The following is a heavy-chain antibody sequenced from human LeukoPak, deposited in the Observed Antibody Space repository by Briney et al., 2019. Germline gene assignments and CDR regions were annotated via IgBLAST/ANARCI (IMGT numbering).Heavy chain of an antibody. CDR1: GGSFSGYY. Sequence: SETLSLTCAVYGGSFSGYYWSWIRQPPGKGLEWIGYIYYSGSTNYNPSLKSRVTISVDTSKNQFSLKLSSVTAADTAVYYCARGEGDIVVVPAATTWFDPWGQGTLVTVSS. CDR3: ARGEGDIVVVPAATTWFDP. J-gene: IGHJ5*02. D-gene: IGHD2-2*01. CDR2: IYYSGST. V-gene: IGHV4-59*01.